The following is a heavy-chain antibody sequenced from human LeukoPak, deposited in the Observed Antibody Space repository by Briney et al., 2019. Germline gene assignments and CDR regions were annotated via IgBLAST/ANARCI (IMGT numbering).Heavy chain of an antibody. J-gene: IGHJ4*02. CDR1: GFTFSSYE. CDR2: IRSTANGYAT. Sequence: GGSLRLSCAASGFTFSSYEMNWVRQAPGKGLEWVGRIRSTANGYATAYAASVKGRFTISSDDSKNTAYLQMDSLKTEDTAVYYCARDHSSQFDYWGQGTLVTVSS. CDR3: ARDHSSQFDY. V-gene: IGHV3-73*01. D-gene: IGHD6-19*01.